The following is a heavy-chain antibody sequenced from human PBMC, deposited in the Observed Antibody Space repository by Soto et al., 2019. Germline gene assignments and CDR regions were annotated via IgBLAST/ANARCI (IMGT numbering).Heavy chain of an antibody. V-gene: IGHV4-34*01. CDR3: ATIWYSSSWYPSSWFDP. Sequence: QVQLQQWGAGLLKPSETLSLTCAVYGGSFSGYYWSWIRQPPGKGLEWIGEINHSGSTNYNPSLKSRVTISVDTSKNQISLKLSSLTAADTAVYYCATIWYSSSWYPSSWFDPWGQGTLVTVSS. J-gene: IGHJ5*02. CDR2: INHSGST. D-gene: IGHD6-13*01. CDR1: GGSFSGYY.